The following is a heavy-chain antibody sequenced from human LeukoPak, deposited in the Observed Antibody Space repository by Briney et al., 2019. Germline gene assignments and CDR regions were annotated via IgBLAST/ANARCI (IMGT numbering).Heavy chain of an antibody. J-gene: IGHJ4*02. D-gene: IGHD2-8*01. CDR1: GYTLTELS. Sequence: GASVKVSCKVSGYTLTELSMHWVRQAPGKGLEWMGGFDPEDGETIYAQKFQGRVTMTEDTSTDTAYMELSSLRSEDTAVYYCATQLMLDQWPPYYFDYWGQGTLVTVSS. CDR2: FDPEDGET. CDR3: ATQLMLDQWPPYYFDY. V-gene: IGHV1-24*01.